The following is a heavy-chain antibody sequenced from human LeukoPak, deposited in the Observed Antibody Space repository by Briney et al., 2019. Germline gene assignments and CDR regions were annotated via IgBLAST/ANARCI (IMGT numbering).Heavy chain of an antibody. CDR2: INPNSGGT. V-gene: IGHV1-2*02. Sequence: ASVKVSCKASGYTFTGYYMHWVRQAPGQGLEWMGWINPNSGGTNYAQKFQGRVTMTRDTSISTAYMELSRLRSGDTAVYYCARAKGSLDYFDYWGQGTLVTVSS. CDR1: GYTFTGYY. CDR3: ARAKGSLDYFDY. J-gene: IGHJ4*02.